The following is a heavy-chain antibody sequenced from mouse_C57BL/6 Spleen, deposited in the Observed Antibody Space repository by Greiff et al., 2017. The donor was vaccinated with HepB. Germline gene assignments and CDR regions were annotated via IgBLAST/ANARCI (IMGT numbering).Heavy chain of an antibody. CDR2: IYPRSGNT. Sequence: QVQLQQSGAELARPGASVKLSCKASGYTFTSYGISWVKQRTGQGLEWIGEIYPRSGNTYYNEKFKGKATLTADKSSSTAYMELRSLTSEDSAVYFCARPPGGYYGSSSYAMDYWGQGTSVTVSS. D-gene: IGHD1-1*01. CDR3: ARPPGGYYGSSSYAMDY. J-gene: IGHJ4*01. CDR1: GYTFTSYG. V-gene: IGHV1-81*01.